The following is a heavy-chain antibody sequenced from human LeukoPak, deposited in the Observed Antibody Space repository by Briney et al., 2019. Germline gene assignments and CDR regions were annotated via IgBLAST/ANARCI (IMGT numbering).Heavy chain of an antibody. CDR2: IKQDGSEK. CDR3: ARSFICDY. D-gene: IGHD2-21*01. J-gene: IGHJ4*02. Sequence: GGSLRLSCAASGFTLSSYWMSWVRQAPGKGLEWVANIKQDGSEKYYVDSVKRRFTISRDNAKNSLYLQMNSLRAEDTAVYYCARSFICDYWGQGTLVTVSS. CDR1: GFTLSSYW. V-gene: IGHV3-7*01.